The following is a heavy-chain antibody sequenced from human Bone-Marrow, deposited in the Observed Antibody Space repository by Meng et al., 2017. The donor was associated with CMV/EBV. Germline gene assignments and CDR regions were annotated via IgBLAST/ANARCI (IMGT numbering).Heavy chain of an antibody. CDR2: ISYDGSNK. CDR1: RFTFSSYA. D-gene: IGHD1-26*01. Sequence: GGSLRLSCAVSRFTFSSYAMHWVRQAPGKGLEWVAVISYDGSNKYYADSVKGRFTISRDNSKNTLYLQMNSLRAEDTAVYYCARARETIYDAFDIWGQGTMVTVSS. V-gene: IGHV3-30*04. CDR3: ARARETIYDAFDI. J-gene: IGHJ3*02.